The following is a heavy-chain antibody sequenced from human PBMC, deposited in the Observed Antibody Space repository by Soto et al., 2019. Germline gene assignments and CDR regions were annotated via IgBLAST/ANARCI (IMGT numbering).Heavy chain of an antibody. CDR2: ISHDGQNQ. Sequence: QVQLVESGGGVVPPGRSLKLSCIASGFAFGSHGMHWVRQVSGKGLEWVAVISHDGQNQYYRESVKGRFTISRDNSKNSLFLEVHILRVEDTAVYYCARESADIVVAPVATAGMDVWGPGTAVTVSS. V-gene: IGHV3-30*03. J-gene: IGHJ6*02. D-gene: IGHD2-2*01. CDR1: GFAFGSHG. CDR3: ARESADIVVAPVATAGMDV.